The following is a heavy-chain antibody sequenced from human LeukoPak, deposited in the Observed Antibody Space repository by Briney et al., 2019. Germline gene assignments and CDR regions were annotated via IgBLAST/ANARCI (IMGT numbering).Heavy chain of an antibody. Sequence: GGSLRLSCAASGFTFSNYWMSWVRQAPGKGLEWVANLNKDGRDKNNVDSVKGRYTISRDNAKKTLYLQMNSLRADDTAVYYCAREAEVAIAGVFDPWGQGTLVTVSS. CDR1: GFTFSNYW. V-gene: IGHV3-7*04. CDR2: LNKDGRDK. J-gene: IGHJ5*02. CDR3: AREAEVAIAGVFDP. D-gene: IGHD2-15*01.